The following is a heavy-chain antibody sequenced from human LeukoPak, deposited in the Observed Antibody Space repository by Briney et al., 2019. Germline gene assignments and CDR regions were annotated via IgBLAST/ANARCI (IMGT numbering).Heavy chain of an antibody. D-gene: IGHD6-13*01. CDR3: ARLYSSRWYRWFDP. Sequence: PSETLSLTCTVSGGSISSSSYYWGWIRQPPGKGLEWIGSIYYSGSTYYNPSLKSRVTISVDASKNQFSLKLSSVTAADTAVYYCARLYSSRWYRWFDPWGQGTLVTVSS. CDR2: IYYSGST. J-gene: IGHJ5*02. V-gene: IGHV4-39*01. CDR1: GGSISSSSYY.